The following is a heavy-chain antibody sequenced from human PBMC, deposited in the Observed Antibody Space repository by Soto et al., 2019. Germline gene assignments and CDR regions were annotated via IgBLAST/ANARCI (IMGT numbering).Heavy chain of an antibody. CDR3: AKLTYPSDSTGYYYERVSGWIDS. CDR1: GFMFSSYA. D-gene: IGHD3-22*01. J-gene: IGHJ5*01. Sequence: GGSLRLSCAASGFMFSSYAMSWVRQAPGKGLEWVSSISASGGTANLADSVEGRCTISRDNSKSTLYLQMNSLRAEDTAVYYCAKLTYPSDSTGYYYERVSGWIDSWGQGSLVTVSS. CDR2: ISASGGTA. V-gene: IGHV3-23*01.